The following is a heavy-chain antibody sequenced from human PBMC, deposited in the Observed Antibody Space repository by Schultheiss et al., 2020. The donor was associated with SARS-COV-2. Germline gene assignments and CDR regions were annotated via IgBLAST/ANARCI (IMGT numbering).Heavy chain of an antibody. CDR2: INPSGGST. CDR3: ARGGRYCSSTSCYNLPTDYYGMDV. D-gene: IGHD2-2*02. J-gene: IGHJ6*02. Sequence: ASVKVSCKASGYTFTSYYMHWVRQAPGQGLEWMGIINPSGGSTSYAQKFQGRVTITRDTSASTAYMELSSLRSEDTAVYYCARGGRYCSSTSCYNLPTDYYGMDVWGQGTTVTVSS. V-gene: IGHV1-46*01. CDR1: GYTFTSYY.